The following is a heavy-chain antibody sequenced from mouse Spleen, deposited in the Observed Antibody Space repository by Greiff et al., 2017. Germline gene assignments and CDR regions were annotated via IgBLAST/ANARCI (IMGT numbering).Heavy chain of an antibody. V-gene: IGHV1-52*01. Sequence: QVQLQQPGAELVRPGSSVKLSCKASGYTFTSYWMHWVKQRPIQGLEWIGNIDPSDSETHYNQKFKDKATLTVDKSSSTAYMQLSSLTSEDSAVDYCARLYYYGSRGDYFDYWGQGTTLTVSS. D-gene: IGHD1-1*01. CDR2: IDPSDSET. J-gene: IGHJ2*01. CDR3: ARLYYYGSRGDYFDY. CDR1: GYTFTSYW.